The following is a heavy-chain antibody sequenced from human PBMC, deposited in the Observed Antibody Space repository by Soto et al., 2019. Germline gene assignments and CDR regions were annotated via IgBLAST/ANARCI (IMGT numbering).Heavy chain of an antibody. J-gene: IGHJ4*02. CDR2: IKYSGTT. CDR1: GGSISSSSCH. V-gene: IGHV4-39*01. D-gene: IGHD3-22*01. CDR3: ARLYPLYYYDSSGYQGYYFDY. Sequence: SETLSLTCTVSGGSISSSSCHWGWIRQPPGKGLEWIASIKYSGTTFYNPSLKSRVTLSVDTSKNQFSLKLSSVTAAETAVYYCARLYPLYYYDSSGYQGYYFDYWGQGTLVTVS.